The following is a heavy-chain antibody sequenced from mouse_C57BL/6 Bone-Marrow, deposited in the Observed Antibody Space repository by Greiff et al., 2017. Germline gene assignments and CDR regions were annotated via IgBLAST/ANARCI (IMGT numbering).Heavy chain of an antibody. CDR3: ARNWDGWYFDV. V-gene: IGHV1-81*01. J-gene: IGHJ1*03. D-gene: IGHD4-1*01. CDR2: IYPRSGNT. Sequence: VQLKESGAELARPGASVKLSCKASGYTFTSYGISWVKQRTGQGLEWIGEIYPRSGNTYYNEKFKGKATLTADKSSSTAYMELRSLTSEDSAVYFCARNWDGWYFDVWGTGTTVTVSS. CDR1: GYTFTSYG.